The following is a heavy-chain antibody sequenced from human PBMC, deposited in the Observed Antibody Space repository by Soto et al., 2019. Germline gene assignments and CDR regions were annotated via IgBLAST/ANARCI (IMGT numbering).Heavy chain of an antibody. V-gene: IGHV4-38-2*02. Sequence: PSGTLSLTCAVSGYSISSGYYWGCIRQPPGKGLEWIGSIYHSGSTYYNPSLKSRVTISVDTSKNQFSLKLSSVTAADTAVYYCAREPYYYDLNWFDPWGQGTLVTVSS. CDR3: AREPYYYDLNWFDP. CDR2: IYHSGST. D-gene: IGHD3-22*01. J-gene: IGHJ5*02. CDR1: GYSISSGYY.